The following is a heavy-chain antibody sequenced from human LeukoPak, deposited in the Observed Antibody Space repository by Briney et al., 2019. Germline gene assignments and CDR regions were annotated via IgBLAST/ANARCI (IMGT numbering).Heavy chain of an antibody. CDR2: INQDGREK. CDR3: VKGRDYGDY. J-gene: IGHJ4*02. Sequence: GGSLTLSCAVSGFTFSSYWMTWVRQVPGKGLQWVANINQDGREKYYMDSMKGRLNISRDNTENSVFLQLTSLRPEDTGIYFWVKGRDYGDYWGQGTLVAVSS. CDR1: GFTFSSYW. V-gene: IGHV3-7*01.